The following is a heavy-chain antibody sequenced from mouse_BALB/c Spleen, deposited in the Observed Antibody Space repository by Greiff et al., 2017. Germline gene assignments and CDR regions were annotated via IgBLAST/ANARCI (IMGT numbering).Heavy chain of an antibody. D-gene: IGHD1-1*01. CDR3: ARGVTTVVGDY. Sequence: VQLQQSGAELAKPGASVKMSCKASGYTFTSYWMHWVKQRPGQGLEWIGYINPSTGYTEYNQKFKDKATLTADKSSSTAYMQLSSLTSEDSAVYYCARGVTTVVGDYWGQGTTLTVSS. CDR2: INPSTGYT. CDR1: GYTFTSYW. V-gene: IGHV1-7*01. J-gene: IGHJ2*01.